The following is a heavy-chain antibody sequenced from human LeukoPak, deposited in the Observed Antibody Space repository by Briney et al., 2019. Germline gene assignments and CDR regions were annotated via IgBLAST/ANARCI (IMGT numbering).Heavy chain of an antibody. CDR3: AKSGNTETVDY. J-gene: IGHJ4*02. CDR2: IRDSDGRT. CDR1: GFTLSSYA. V-gene: IGHV3-23*01. Sequence: GGSLRLSCAASGFTLSSYAMSWVRQTPGKGLECVSTIRDSDGRTYYADSVEGRFTISRDNSTNTLYLQMNSLRAGDTAIYYCAKSGNTETVDYWGQGALVTVSS. D-gene: IGHD6-25*01.